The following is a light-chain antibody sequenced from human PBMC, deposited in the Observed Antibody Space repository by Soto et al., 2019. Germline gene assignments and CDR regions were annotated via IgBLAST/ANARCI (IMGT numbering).Light chain of an antibody. CDR3: SSYTSGSTLVV. CDR1: SSDVGGYNY. Sequence: QSALTQPASGSGSPGQSITISCTGTSSDVGGYNYVSWYQQHPGKAPKLMIYEVSNRPSEVSNRFSGSKSGNTASLTISGLQAEDEGNYYCSSYTSGSTLVVFGGGTQLTVL. CDR2: EVS. V-gene: IGLV2-14*01. J-gene: IGLJ2*01.